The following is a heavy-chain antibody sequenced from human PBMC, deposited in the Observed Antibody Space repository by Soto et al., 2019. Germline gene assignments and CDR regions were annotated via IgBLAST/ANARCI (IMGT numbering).Heavy chain of an antibody. D-gene: IGHD6-13*01. V-gene: IGHV1-18*01. CDR1: GYTFTSYG. CDR3: ARDYRSSWRFHYFDY. Sequence: ASVKVSCKASGYTFTSYGISWVRQAPGQGLEWMGWISAYNGNTNYAQKLQGRVTMTTDTSTSTAYMELRSLRSDDTAVYYCARDYRSSWRFHYFDYWGQGTLVTVSS. J-gene: IGHJ4*02. CDR2: ISAYNGNT.